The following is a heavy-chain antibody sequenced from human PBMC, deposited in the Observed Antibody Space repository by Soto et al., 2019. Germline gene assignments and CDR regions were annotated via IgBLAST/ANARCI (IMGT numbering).Heavy chain of an antibody. D-gene: IGHD5-12*01. J-gene: IGHJ4*02. CDR2: IIPMVGTP. V-gene: IGHV1-69*13. Sequence: RASVNVSCKASGVTFNRQDMRWVRQAPGQGLEWVGGIIPMVGTPHYAEKFQDRGTITADESTGTAYLEWSSLTSEDTAVYYCATGEGRDGYSFENWGPRTLVSGSS. CDR3: ATGEGRDGYSFEN. CDR1: GVTFNRQD.